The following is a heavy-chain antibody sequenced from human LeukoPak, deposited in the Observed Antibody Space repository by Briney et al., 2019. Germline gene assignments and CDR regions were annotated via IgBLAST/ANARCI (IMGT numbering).Heavy chain of an antibody. D-gene: IGHD2-15*01. J-gene: IGHJ4*02. V-gene: IGHV4-39*07. CDR1: GVSISSSNFY. Sequence: SETLSLTCTVSGVSISSSNFYRDWIRQPPGKGLEWIGNIYYSGTTYYNPSLKSRVTISLDTSKNQFSLKLNSVTAADTAVYYCARESFGGSPLVHWGQGTLVAVSS. CDR3: ARESFGGSPLVH. CDR2: IYYSGTT.